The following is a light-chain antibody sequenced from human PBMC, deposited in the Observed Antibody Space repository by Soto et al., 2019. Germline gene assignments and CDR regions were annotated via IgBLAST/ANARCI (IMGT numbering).Light chain of an antibody. V-gene: IGKV2-28*01. CDR2: LGS. CDR3: MRVLNPPST. J-gene: IGKJ2*01. Sequence: DIVMTQSPLSLPVTPGEPASISCRSSQSLLYENGYTYFDWYVQKPGQPPQLLIYLGSNRPSGVPESFSGSVVDTYVPPTVSRVGTADVGFYYCMRVLNPPSTCGQGSQLEI. CDR1: QSLLYENGYTY.